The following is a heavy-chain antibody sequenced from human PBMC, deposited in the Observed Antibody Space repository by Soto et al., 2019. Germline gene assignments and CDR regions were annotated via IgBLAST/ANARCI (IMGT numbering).Heavy chain of an antibody. CDR2: FYYSGST. J-gene: IGHJ5*02. CDR3: ARVPDR. V-gene: IGHV4-61*01. Sequence: PSETLSLTCTVSGGSVSGGSYFWSWVRQPPGKGLEWIGYFYYSGSTKYNPSLKSRVTILEDTSKNQFSLKLNSVTAADTAVYYCARVPDRWGQGTLVTVSS. CDR1: GGSVSGGSYF. D-gene: IGHD2-2*01.